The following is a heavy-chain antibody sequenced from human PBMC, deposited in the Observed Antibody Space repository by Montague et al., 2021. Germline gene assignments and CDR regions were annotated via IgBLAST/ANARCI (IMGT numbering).Heavy chain of an antibody. CDR2: ISYDGSNK. CDR3: ARSLTSGLLAEYFQH. D-gene: IGHD6-19*01. CDR1: GFTFSSYA. Sequence: SLRLSCEASGFTFSSYAMHWVRQAPGKGLEWVAVISYDGSNKYYADSVKGRFTISRDNSKNTLYLQMNSLRAEDTAVYYCARSLTSGLLAEYFQHWGQGTLVTVSS. J-gene: IGHJ1*01. V-gene: IGHV3-30-3*01.